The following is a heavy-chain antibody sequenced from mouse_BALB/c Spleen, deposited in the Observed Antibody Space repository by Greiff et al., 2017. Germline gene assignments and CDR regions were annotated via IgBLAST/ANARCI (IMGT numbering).Heavy chain of an antibody. CDR1: GFNITDYY. CDR3: ARKYGYYAMDY. Sequence: VQLQQSGAELVRPGALVKLSCKASGFNITDYYMHWVKQRPEQGLEWIGWIDPENGNTIYDPKFQGKASITADTSSNTAYLQLSSLTSEDTAVYYCARKYGYYAMDYWGQGTSVTVSS. J-gene: IGHJ4*01. D-gene: IGHD2-10*02. V-gene: IGHV14-1*02. CDR2: IDPENGNT.